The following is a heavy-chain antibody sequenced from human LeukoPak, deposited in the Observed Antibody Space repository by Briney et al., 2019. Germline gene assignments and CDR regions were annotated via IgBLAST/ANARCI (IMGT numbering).Heavy chain of an antibody. Sequence: GGSLRLSCAASGFTFSSYSMNWVRQAPGKGLEWVSSISSSSSYIYYADSVKGRFTISRDNAKNSLYLQMNSLRAEDTAVYYCARGEDITIFGVVIVAYYYYYYMDVWGKGTTVTVSS. CDR1: GFTFSSYS. CDR2: ISSSSSYI. CDR3: ARGEDITIFGVVIVAYYYYYYMDV. D-gene: IGHD3-3*01. V-gene: IGHV3-21*01. J-gene: IGHJ6*03.